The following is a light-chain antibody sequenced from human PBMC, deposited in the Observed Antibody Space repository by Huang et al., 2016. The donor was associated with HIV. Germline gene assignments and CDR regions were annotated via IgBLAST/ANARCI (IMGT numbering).Light chain of an antibody. CDR2: MSS. V-gene: IGKV2-28*01. Sequence: DIVMTQSPLSLPVTPGEPASISCRSSQSILHSNGYNYLDWYLQKPGQSPQLLSYMSSNRASGVPDRISGSGSGVEFTLKISRVEAEDVGVYYCMQAQQTPYTFGPGTKLEIK. CDR1: QSILHSNGYNY. CDR3: MQAQQTPYT. J-gene: IGKJ2*01.